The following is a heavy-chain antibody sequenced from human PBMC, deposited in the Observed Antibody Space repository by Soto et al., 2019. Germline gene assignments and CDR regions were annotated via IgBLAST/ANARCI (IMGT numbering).Heavy chain of an antibody. CDR3: ASVSPSICGGGNCYRLARYFDS. V-gene: IGHV1-69*01. J-gene: IGHJ4*03. Sequence: QVQLVQSGAEVKKPGSSLKVSCKTSGVTFSTSGISWVRQGPGQGLDWMGGIIPLFGTPKYARKFQGRVSNTADDSATTTYLALSGLSSDDTAIYYCASVSPSICGGGNCYRLARYFDSWGQGSQVVVSS. D-gene: IGHD2-21*01. CDR2: IIPLFGTP. CDR1: GVTFSTSG.